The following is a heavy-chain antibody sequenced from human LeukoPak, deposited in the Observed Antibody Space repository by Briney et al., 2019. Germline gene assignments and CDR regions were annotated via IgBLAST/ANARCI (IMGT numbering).Heavy chain of an antibody. Sequence: PSETLSLTCAVYGGSFSGYYWSWIRQPPGKGLEWIGEINHSGSTNYNPSLKSRVTISVDTSKNQFSLKLSSVTAADTAVYYCARGGYSYGYGVGYYYYYMDVWGKGTTVTVSS. CDR3: ARGGYSYGYGVGYYYYYMDV. CDR1: GGSFSGYY. V-gene: IGHV4-34*01. CDR2: INHSGST. J-gene: IGHJ6*03. D-gene: IGHD5-18*01.